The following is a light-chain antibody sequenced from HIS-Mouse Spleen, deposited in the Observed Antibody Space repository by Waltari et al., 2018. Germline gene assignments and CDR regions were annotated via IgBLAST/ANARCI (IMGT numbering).Light chain of an antibody. CDR2: ATS. V-gene: IGKV1-9*01. CDR1: QGISSY. Sequence: DIQLTQSPSFLSASVGDRVTLTCLASQGISSYLAWYQQKPGKAPKLLIYATSTLQSGVPSRFSGSGSGTEFTLTISSLQPEDFATYYCQQLNSYPPTFGQGTKVEIK. CDR3: QQLNSYPPT. J-gene: IGKJ1*01.